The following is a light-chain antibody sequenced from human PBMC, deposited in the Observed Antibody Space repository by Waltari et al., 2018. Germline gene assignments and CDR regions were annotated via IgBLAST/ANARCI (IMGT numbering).Light chain of an antibody. CDR1: NIETKR. CDR2: YDS. CDR3: QVWDANNDPGV. J-gene: IGLJ1*01. Sequence: SYVLTQPPSVSVAPGKTARITCGGNNIETKRVPWYQQKPGQAPILVISYDSDRPSGIPERFSGSNSGNTATLTISRVEAADEADYYCQVWDANNDPGVFGTGTEVTVL. V-gene: IGLV3-21*04.